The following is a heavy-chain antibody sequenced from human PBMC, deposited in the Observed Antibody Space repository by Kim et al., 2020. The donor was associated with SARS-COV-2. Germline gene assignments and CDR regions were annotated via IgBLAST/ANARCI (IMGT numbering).Heavy chain of an antibody. V-gene: IGHV1-69*04. D-gene: IGHD3-10*01. CDR1: GGTFSSYT. Sequence: SVKVSCKASGGTFSSYTISWVRQAPGQGLEWMGRIIPILGIANYAQKFQGRVTITADKSTSTAYMELSSLRSEDTAVYYCARDPTAVRGVMEDYWVQGTLVTVSS. CDR3: ARDPTAVRGVMEDY. J-gene: IGHJ4*02. CDR2: IIPILGIA.